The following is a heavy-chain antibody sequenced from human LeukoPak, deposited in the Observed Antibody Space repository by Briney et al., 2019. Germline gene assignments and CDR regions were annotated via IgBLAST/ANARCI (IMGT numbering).Heavy chain of an antibody. J-gene: IGHJ4*02. CDR1: GFTFSSYA. Sequence: GGSLRLSCAASGFTFSSYAMSWVRQAPGKGLEWVSAISGGGGSTYYADSVKGRFTISRDNSKNTLYLQMNSLRAEDTAVYYCANYMITFGGVIVGRRLFDYWGQGTLVTVSS. CDR2: ISGGGGST. V-gene: IGHV3-23*01. CDR3: ANYMITFGGVIVGRRLFDY. D-gene: IGHD3-16*02.